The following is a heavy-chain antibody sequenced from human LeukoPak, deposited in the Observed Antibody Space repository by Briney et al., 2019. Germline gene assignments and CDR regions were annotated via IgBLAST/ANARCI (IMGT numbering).Heavy chain of an antibody. V-gene: IGHV1-69*06. CDR2: IIPIFGTA. Sequence: SVKVSCKASGGTFSSYAISWVRQAPGQGLDWMGGIIPIFGTANYAQKFQGRVTITADKSTSTAYMELSSLRSEDTAVYYCARGRYSYGPFGSSNYYYMDVWGKGTTVTVSS. CDR1: GGTFSSYA. CDR3: ARGRYSYGPFGSSNYYYMDV. J-gene: IGHJ6*03. D-gene: IGHD5-18*01.